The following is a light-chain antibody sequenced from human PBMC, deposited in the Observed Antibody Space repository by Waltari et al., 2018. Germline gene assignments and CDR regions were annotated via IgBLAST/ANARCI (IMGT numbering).Light chain of an antibody. CDR3: SSYRKSSTAGGV. V-gene: IGLV2-14*03. CDR2: DVT. Sequence: QSALTQPASVSGSPGQSTTISCTGTSSDVGGYTYVSWSHQHPAKAPKLMIYDVTNPAAGVSSRFTGSKSGNTASLTISGLQTDDEADYYCSSYRKSSTAGGVFGTGTKVTVL. J-gene: IGLJ1*01. CDR1: SSDVGGYTY.